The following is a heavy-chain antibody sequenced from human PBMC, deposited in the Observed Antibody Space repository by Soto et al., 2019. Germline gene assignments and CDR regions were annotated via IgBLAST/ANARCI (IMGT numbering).Heavy chain of an antibody. Sequence: PGGSLRLSCAASVFTFSSYGMHWVRQARGKGLEWVAVISYDGSNKYYADSVKGRFTISRDNSKNTLYLQMNSLRAEDTAVYYCAKGRADIVVVVAAPYGMDVWGQGTTVTVSS. J-gene: IGHJ6*02. V-gene: IGHV3-30*18. CDR3: AKGRADIVVVVAAPYGMDV. CDR1: VFTFSSYG. D-gene: IGHD2-15*01. CDR2: ISYDGSNK.